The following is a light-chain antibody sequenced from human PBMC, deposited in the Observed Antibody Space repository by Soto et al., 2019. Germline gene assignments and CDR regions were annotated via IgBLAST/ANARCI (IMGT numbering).Light chain of an antibody. V-gene: IGLV9-49*01. CDR3: GADHGSGSNFVYV. CDR1: SGYTKYN. J-gene: IGLJ1*01. Sequence: QTVVTQPPSASASLGASVTLTCTLSSGYTKYNVDWFQQRPGKGPRFVMRVGTGGIVGSKGDGIPDRFSVLGSGLNRYLTIKNIQEEDEGDYHCGADHGSGSNFVYVFGTGTKLTVL. CDR2: VGTGGIVG.